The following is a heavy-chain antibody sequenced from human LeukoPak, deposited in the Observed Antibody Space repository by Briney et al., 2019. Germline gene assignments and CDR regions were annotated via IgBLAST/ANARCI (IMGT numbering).Heavy chain of an antibody. J-gene: IGHJ5*02. D-gene: IGHD3-22*01. CDR1: GFIFNNYG. Sequence: PWGSLRLSCAASGFIFNNYGLIWVRQAPGKGPQWVSAISNDGGGTTYADFVKGRFTISRDNSKNTLFLHMNSLRAEDTALYYCAKGGSGYFADLWGQGTLVTVSS. CDR2: ISNDGGGT. V-gene: IGHV3-23*01. CDR3: AKGGSGYFADL.